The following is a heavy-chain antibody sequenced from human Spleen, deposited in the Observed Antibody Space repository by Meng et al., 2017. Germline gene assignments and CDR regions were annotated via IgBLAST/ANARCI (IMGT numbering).Heavy chain of an antibody. J-gene: IGHJ1*01. CDR3: ARHDYGGNSYFHH. CDR1: GGSFSDYY. D-gene: IGHD4-23*01. Sequence: SETLSLTCVVSGGSFSDYYWSWIRQHPGKGLEWIGEINHSGSTNYNPSLKSRVTISVDASKNHFSLRLTSVTAADTAVYYCARHDYGGNSYFHHWGHGTLVTVSS. V-gene: IGHV4-34*01. CDR2: INHSGST.